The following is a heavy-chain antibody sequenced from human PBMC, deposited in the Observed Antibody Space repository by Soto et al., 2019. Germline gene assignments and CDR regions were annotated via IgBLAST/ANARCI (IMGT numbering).Heavy chain of an antibody. CDR1: GYTFTSYY. CDR2: INPSGGST. J-gene: IGHJ6*02. V-gene: IGHV1-46*01. D-gene: IGHD3-9*01. CDR3: ARGDYDILTGYYGSYYYYYGMDV. Sequence: ASVKVSCKASGYTFTSYYMHWVRQAPGQGLEWMGIINPSGGSTSYAQKFQGRVTMTRDTSTSTVYMELSSLRSEETAVYYCARGDYDILTGYYGSYYYYYGMDVWGQGTTVTVSS.